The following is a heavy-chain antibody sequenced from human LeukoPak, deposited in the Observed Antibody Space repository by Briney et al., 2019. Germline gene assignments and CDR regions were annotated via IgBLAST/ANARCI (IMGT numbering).Heavy chain of an antibody. V-gene: IGHV4-39*07. CDR3: ARARGRAEYFQH. D-gene: IGHD3-10*01. Sequence: SETLSLTCTVSGGSISSSSYYWGWIRQPPGKGLEWIGSIYYSGSTNYNPSLKSRVTISVDTSKNQFSLKLSSVTAADTAVYYCARARGRAEYFQHWGQGTPVTVSS. J-gene: IGHJ1*01. CDR1: GGSISSSSYY. CDR2: IYYSGST.